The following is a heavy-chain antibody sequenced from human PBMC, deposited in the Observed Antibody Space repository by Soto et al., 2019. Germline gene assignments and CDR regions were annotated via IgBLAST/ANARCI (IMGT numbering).Heavy chain of an antibody. Sequence: GGSLRLSCAASGFTFSSYSMNWVRQAPGKGLEWVSSISSSSSYIYYADSVKGRFTISRDNAKNSLYLQMNSLRAEDTAVYYCARARDATNPFDYWGQGTLVTVSS. D-gene: IGHD1-26*01. V-gene: IGHV3-21*01. CDR1: GFTFSSYS. CDR2: ISSSSSYI. J-gene: IGHJ4*02. CDR3: ARARDATNPFDY.